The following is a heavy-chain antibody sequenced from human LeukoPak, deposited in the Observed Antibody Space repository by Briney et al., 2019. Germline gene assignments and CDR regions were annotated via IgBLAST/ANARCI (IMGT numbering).Heavy chain of an antibody. CDR1: GFTFSRYA. CDR3: VRLTESFFDSRSDY. Sequence: PGGSLRLSCAASGFTFSRYAMSWVRQAPGKGLEWVSAIAGSGGKTHYAVSVKGRFTISRDNSKNTLSLQMSGLRADDTAVYYCVRLTESFFDSRSDYWGQGTLVTVSS. V-gene: IGHV3-23*01. CDR2: IAGSGGKT. D-gene: IGHD3-22*01. J-gene: IGHJ4*02.